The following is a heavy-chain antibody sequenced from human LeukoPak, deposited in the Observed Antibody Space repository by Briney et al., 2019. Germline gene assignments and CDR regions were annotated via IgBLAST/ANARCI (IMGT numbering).Heavy chain of an antibody. CDR2: IKSKTDGGTT. CDR3: TTRILSIAARQVDY. V-gene: IGHV3-15*01. J-gene: IGHJ4*02. Sequence: PGGSLRLSCAASGFTFSNAWMSWVRQAPGKGLEWVGRIKSKTDGGTTDYAAPVKGRFTISRDDSKNTLYLQMNSLKTEDTAVYYCTTRILSIAARQVDYWGQGTLVTVSS. D-gene: IGHD6-6*01. CDR1: GFTFSNAW.